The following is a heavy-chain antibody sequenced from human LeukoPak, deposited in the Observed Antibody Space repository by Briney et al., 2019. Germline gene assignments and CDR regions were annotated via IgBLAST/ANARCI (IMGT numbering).Heavy chain of an antibody. Sequence: GGSLRLSCAASGFTFSSYWMHWVRQTPGKGLMWVSRIKSDGSTIYTDSVQGRFTISRDNAKNMVYLQMNSLRAEDTAIYYCARAITYFYGSVTYDWFDSWGQGTLVTVSS. CDR3: ARAITYFYGSVTYDWFDS. V-gene: IGHV3-74*01. D-gene: IGHD3-10*01. CDR1: GFTFSSYW. J-gene: IGHJ5*01. CDR2: IKSDGST.